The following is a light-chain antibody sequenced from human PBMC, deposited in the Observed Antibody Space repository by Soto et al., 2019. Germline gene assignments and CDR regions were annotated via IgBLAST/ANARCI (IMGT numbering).Light chain of an antibody. J-gene: IGLJ2*01. Sequence: QSVLTQPPSVSAAPGQKVTISCSGSSSNIGNNYVSWYQQLPGTAPKLLIYDNNKRPSGIPDRFSGSKSGTSATLGITELQTGDEADYYCGTWDSSLSAVFGGRTKVTVL. V-gene: IGLV1-51*01. CDR3: GTWDSSLSAV. CDR2: DNN. CDR1: SSNIGNNY.